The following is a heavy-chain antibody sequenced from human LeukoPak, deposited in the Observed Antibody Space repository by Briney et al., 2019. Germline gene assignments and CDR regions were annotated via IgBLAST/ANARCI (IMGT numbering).Heavy chain of an antibody. CDR1: GFTLGNHG. CDR2: IFSNGVNK. V-gene: IGHV3-33*01. J-gene: IGHJ6*03. D-gene: IGHD2-8*01. Sequence: GGSLILSCAASGFTLGNHGMHWVRQAPGKGLEWVAIIFSNGVNKYCADSMKGRFTISRDTSKNTLFLEMESLRTEDTAVYYCARHRGSVFEGYMDVWGKGTTVTVSS. CDR3: ARHRGSVFEGYMDV.